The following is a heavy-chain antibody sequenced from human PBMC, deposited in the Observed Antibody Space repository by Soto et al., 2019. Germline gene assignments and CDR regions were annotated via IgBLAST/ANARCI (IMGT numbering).Heavy chain of an antibody. Sequence: PSETLSLTCVGSGDTVSSNSVGTNWVRQPPSRGLEWLGRTYYRSRWYSDYAVSVRSRIDINADTSKNQVSLQLNSVTPEDTAVYYCARSEEDSDYYYYGMDVWGQGTTVT. V-gene: IGHV6-1*01. D-gene: IGHD2-15*01. CDR1: GDTVSSNSVG. CDR2: TYYRSRWYS. J-gene: IGHJ6*02. CDR3: ARSEEDSDYYYYGMDV.